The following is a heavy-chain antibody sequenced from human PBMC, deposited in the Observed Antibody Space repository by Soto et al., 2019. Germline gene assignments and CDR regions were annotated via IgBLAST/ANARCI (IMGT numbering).Heavy chain of an antibody. Sequence: PSQTLSLTCVISGDSVSSHYAVWNWIRQSPSRGLEWLGRTYYRSKWYNDYAPSLKSRIIINPDTSKNQISLQLNSVTPDDTAVYYCARLKLAQSSDYSHGMDVWGQGTTVTVSS. J-gene: IGHJ6*02. CDR2: TYYRSKWYN. CDR1: GDSVSSHYAV. V-gene: IGHV6-1*01. CDR3: ARLKLAQSSDYSHGMDV.